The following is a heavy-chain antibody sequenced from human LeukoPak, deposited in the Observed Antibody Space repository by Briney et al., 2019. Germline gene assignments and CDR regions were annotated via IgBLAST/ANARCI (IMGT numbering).Heavy chain of an antibody. CDR2: IVVGSGNT. V-gene: IGHV1-58*02. D-gene: IGHD4-17*01. Sequence: VKVSCKAFGFTFTSSAMQWVRQARGQRLEWIGWIVVGSGNTNYAQKFQERVTITRDMSTSTAYMELSSLRSEDTAVYYCAADGMNYGDFDYWGQGTLVTVSS. J-gene: IGHJ4*02. CDR3: AADGMNYGDFDY. CDR1: GFTFTSSA.